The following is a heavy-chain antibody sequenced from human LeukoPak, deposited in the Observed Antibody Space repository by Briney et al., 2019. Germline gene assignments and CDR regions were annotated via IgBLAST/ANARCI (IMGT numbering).Heavy chain of an antibody. V-gene: IGHV1-69*13. D-gene: IGHD6-6*01. CDR3: ARAGGMAARQPFDY. J-gene: IGHJ4*02. CDR2: IIPIFGTA. Sequence: ASVKVSCKASGGTFSSYAISWVRQAPGQGLEWMGGIIPIFGTANYAQKFQGRVTITADESTSTAYMELSSLRSEDTAVYYCARAGGMAARQPFDYWGQGTLVTVSS. CDR1: GGTFSSYA.